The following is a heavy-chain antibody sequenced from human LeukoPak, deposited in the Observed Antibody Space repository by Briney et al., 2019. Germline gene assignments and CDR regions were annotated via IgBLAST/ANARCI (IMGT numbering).Heavy chain of an antibody. Sequence: QPGGSLRLSCTASGFPFRNFAMSWVRQAPGKGLEWVSGLGGTGYDIFYADSVKGRFTISRDNSKNTLYLQMNSLRAEDTAVYFCAKMAGMEYGEYYFDSWGQGTLLTVSS. V-gene: IGHV3-23*01. CDR3: AKMAGMEYGEYYFDS. J-gene: IGHJ4*02. CDR1: GFPFRNFA. CDR2: LGGTGYDI. D-gene: IGHD2-8*01.